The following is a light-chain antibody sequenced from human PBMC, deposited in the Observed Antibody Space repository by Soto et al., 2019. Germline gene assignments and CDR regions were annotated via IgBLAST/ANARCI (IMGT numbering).Light chain of an antibody. CDR2: DVN. Sequence: QSALTQPPSASGSPGQSVAISCTGTASDIGGYTFVSWYQQHPGKAPKLLIYDVNKRPSGAPDRFSGSQSGNTASLTVSGLQPEDEADYYCSAHGGTNPYVFGTGTKLTVL. V-gene: IGLV2-8*01. J-gene: IGLJ1*01. CDR3: SAHGGTNPYV. CDR1: ASDIGGYTF.